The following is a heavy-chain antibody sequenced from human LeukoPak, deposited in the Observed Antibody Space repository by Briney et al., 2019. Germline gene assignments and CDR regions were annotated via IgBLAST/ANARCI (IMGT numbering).Heavy chain of an antibody. D-gene: IGHD3-22*01. CDR1: GFTFSSYW. V-gene: IGHV3-7*01. CDR2: IKQDGSEK. Sequence: GGSLRLSCAASGFTFSSYWMSWVRQAPGKGLEWVANIKQDGSEKYYVDSVKGRFTISRDNAKNSLYLQMNSLRAEDTAVYYCARGGFPDYYDSSGYYYEPAFDIWGQGTMVTVSS. J-gene: IGHJ3*02. CDR3: ARGGFPDYYDSSGYYYEPAFDI.